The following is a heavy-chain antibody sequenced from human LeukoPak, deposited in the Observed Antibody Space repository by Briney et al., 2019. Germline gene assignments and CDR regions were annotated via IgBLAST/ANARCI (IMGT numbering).Heavy chain of an antibody. CDR3: ARGRGGPLAAAGTEVRYYFDS. Sequence: PESLSPTCALAGYSTSIAYSWGWIRQPPGKGLKGIATIYHSGRTSYNPSLQSRVTISANTSENQISLSLTSVTAADTDVYYCARGRGGPLAAAGTEVRYYFDSWGQGTLVTVSS. V-gene: IGHV4-38-2*01. D-gene: IGHD6-13*01. J-gene: IGHJ4*02. CDR2: IYHSGRT. CDR1: GYSTSIAYS.